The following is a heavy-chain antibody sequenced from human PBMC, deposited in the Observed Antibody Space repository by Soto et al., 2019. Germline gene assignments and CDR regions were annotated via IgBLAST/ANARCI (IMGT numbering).Heavy chain of an antibody. V-gene: IGHV4-30-2*01. D-gene: IGHD2-21*02. CDR2: IYHSGST. CDR3: AGGPDCVGDCYSSYLDY. CDR1: GGSISSGGYS. J-gene: IGHJ4*02. Sequence: QLQLQESGSGLVKPSQTLSLTCAVSGGSISSGGYSWSWIRQPPGKGLEWIGYIYHSGSTSYNPSLKRRFSISLDRSKNQFSLKLSSVPAADTAVYYCAGGPDCVGDCYSSYLDYRVQGTQVTGSS.